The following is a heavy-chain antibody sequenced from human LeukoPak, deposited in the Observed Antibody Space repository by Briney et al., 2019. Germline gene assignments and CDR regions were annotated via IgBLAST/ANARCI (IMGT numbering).Heavy chain of an antibody. V-gene: IGHV4-59*01. CDR3: ARDLIVRGVTTGWFDP. CDR1: GGSISSYY. D-gene: IGHD3-10*01. CDR2: IYYSGST. J-gene: IGHJ5*02. Sequence: PSETLSLTCTVSGGSISSYYWSCLRQPPGKGLEWIGYIYYSGSTNYNPSLKSRVTISVDTSKNQFSLKLSSVTAADTAVSYSARDLIVRGVTTGWFDPWGQGTLVTVSS.